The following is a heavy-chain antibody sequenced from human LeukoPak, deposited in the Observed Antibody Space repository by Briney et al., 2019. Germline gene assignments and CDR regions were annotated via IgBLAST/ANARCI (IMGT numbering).Heavy chain of an antibody. CDR2: IYPGDSDT. CDR3: ARSYCSSTSCYYFDY. D-gene: IGHD2-2*01. CDR1: GYSFTTYW. Sequence: GESLKISCKGSGYSFTTYWIAWVRQMPGKGLKWMGIIYPGDSDTRYSPSFQGQVTISADKSISTAYLQWSSLKASDTAMYYCARSYCSSTSCYYFDYWGQGTLVTVSS. J-gene: IGHJ4*02. V-gene: IGHV5-51*06.